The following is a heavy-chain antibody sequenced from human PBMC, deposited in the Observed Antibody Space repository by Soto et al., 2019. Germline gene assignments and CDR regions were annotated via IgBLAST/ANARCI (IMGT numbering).Heavy chain of an antibody. CDR1: GGSFSGYY. V-gene: IGHV4-34*01. D-gene: IGHD3-10*01. CDR3: ASITMVRGVIRQYYYYYGMDV. Sequence: PSETLSLACAVYGGSFSGYYWGWIRQPPGKGLEWIGEINHSGSTNYNPSLKSRVTISVDTSKNQFSLKLSSVTAADTAVYYCASITMVRGVIRQYYYYYGMDVWGQGTTVTVSS. J-gene: IGHJ6*02. CDR2: INHSGST.